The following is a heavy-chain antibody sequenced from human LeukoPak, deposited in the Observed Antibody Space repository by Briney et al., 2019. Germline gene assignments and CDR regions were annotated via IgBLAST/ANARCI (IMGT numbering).Heavy chain of an antibody. CDR2: IYSGGST. CDR1: GFTVSSNY. CDR3: ARDVEGDYYMDV. Sequence: PGGPLRLSCSASGFTVSSNYMSWVRQAPGKGLEWVSVIYSGGSTYYADSVEGRFTISRDNSKNTLYLQMNSLRAEDTAVYYCARDVEGDYYMDVWGKGTTVTVSS. V-gene: IGHV3-53*01. J-gene: IGHJ6*03. D-gene: IGHD2-21*01.